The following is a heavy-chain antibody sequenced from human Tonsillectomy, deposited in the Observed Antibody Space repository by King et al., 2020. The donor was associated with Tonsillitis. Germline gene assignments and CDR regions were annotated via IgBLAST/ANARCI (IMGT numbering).Heavy chain of an antibody. CDR2: INHSGST. D-gene: IGHD3-10*01. CDR3: ARGPAPTYYYGSGSYYRDYYFDY. Sequence: VQLQQWGAGLLKPSETLSLTCAVYGGSFNGYYWSWIRQPPGKGLDWIGEINHSGSTNYNPSLKSRVTISVDTSKNHFSLKLSAVTAADTAVYYCARGPAPTYYYGSGSYYRDYYFDYWGQGTLVTVSS. J-gene: IGHJ4*02. V-gene: IGHV4-34*01. CDR1: GGSFNGYY.